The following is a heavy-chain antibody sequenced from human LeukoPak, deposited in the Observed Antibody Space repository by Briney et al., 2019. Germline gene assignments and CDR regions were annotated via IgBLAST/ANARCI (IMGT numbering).Heavy chain of an antibody. CDR3: ARDPGTTVTLDY. Sequence: GGSLRLSCAVSGFTFSSYSMNWVRPAPGKGLEWVSSISSSSSYIYYADSVKGRFTISRDNAKNSLYLQMNSLRAEDTAVYYCARDPGTTVTLDYWGQGTLVTVSS. D-gene: IGHD4-4*01. J-gene: IGHJ4*02. V-gene: IGHV3-21*01. CDR1: GFTFSSYS. CDR2: ISSSSSYI.